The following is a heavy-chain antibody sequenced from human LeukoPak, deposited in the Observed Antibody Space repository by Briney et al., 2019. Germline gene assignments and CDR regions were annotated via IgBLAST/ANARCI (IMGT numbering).Heavy chain of an antibody. CDR3: ARGCSGWYHGVFDP. D-gene: IGHD6-19*01. V-gene: IGHV4-34*01. CDR2: INHSGST. J-gene: IGHJ5*02. CDR1: GFTFSSYE. Sequence: GSLRLSCAASGFTFSSYEMNWVRQPPGKGLEWIGEINHSGSTNYNPSLKSRVTISVDTSKNQFSLKLSSVTAADTAVYYCARGCSGWYHGVFDPWGQGTLVTVSS.